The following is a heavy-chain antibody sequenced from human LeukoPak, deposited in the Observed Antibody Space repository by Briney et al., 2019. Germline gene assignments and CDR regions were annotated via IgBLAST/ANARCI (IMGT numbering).Heavy chain of an antibody. CDR2: IYYSGNT. D-gene: IGHD3-10*01. Sequence: SETLSLTCAVSGGSVSINTYSWSWIRQPPGKGLEWIGYIYYSGNTNYNPSLNSRVTISVDTSKNQFSLKLSSVTAADTAVYYCARSPILGGLRGCKVAFDIWGQGTMVTVSS. J-gene: IGHJ3*02. V-gene: IGHV4-61*01. CDR1: GGSVSINTYS. CDR3: ARSPILGGLRGCKVAFDI.